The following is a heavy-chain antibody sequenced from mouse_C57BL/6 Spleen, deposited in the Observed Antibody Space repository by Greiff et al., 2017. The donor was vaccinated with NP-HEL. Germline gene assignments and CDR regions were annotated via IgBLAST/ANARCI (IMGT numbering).Heavy chain of an antibody. CDR1: GYAFSSSW. J-gene: IGHJ3*01. CDR3: ARYYGSSGFAY. V-gene: IGHV1-82*01. Sequence: VKLQQSGPELVKPGASVKISCKASGYAFSSSWMNWVKQRPGKGLEWIGRIYPGDGDTNYNGKFKGKATLTADKSSSTAYMQLSSLTSEDSAVYFCARYYGSSGFAYWGQGTLVTVSA. CDR2: IYPGDGDT. D-gene: IGHD1-1*01.